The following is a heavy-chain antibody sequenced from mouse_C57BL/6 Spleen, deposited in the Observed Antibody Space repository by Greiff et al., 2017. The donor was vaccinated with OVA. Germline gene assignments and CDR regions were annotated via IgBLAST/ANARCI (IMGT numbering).Heavy chain of an antibody. J-gene: IGHJ4*01. V-gene: IGHV5-17*01. CDR2: ISSGSSTI. Sequence: DVQLVESGGGLVKPGGSLKLSCAASGFTFSDYGMHWVRQAPEKGLEWVAYISSGSSTIYYADTVKGRFTISRDNAKNTLFLQMTSLRSEDTAMYYCARWGVVAYYYAMDYWGQGTSVTVSS. CDR3: ARWGVVAYYYAMDY. D-gene: IGHD1-1*01. CDR1: GFTFSDYG.